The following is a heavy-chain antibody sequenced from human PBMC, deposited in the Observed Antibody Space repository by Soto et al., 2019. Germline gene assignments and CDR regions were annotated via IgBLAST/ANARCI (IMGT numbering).Heavy chain of an antibody. V-gene: IGHV5-10-1*01. J-gene: IGHJ4*02. CDR3: ARLLEIAAAGTEGLGY. D-gene: IGHD6-13*01. Sequence: GESLKISCKGSGYSFTSCRISWVRQMPGKDLEWMGRIDPSDSYTNYSPSFQGHVTISADKSISTAYLQWSSLKASDTAMYYCARLLEIAAAGTEGLGYWGQGTLVTVSS. CDR2: IDPSDSYT. CDR1: GYSFTSCR.